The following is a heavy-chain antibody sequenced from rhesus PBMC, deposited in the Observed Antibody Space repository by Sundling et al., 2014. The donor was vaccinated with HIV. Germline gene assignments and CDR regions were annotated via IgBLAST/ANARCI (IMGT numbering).Heavy chain of an antibody. Sequence: QVQLQVSGPRTTEAPQRPLSLTCAVSGGSISGAYGWGWIRQPPGKGLEWIGTIYSGSGDSYYNPSLKNRVTILKDTSNNQFSLRMTSVTAADTAVYYCARVVYYGGDYRPPSLDSWGQGVVVSVSS. D-gene: IGHD3-16*01. J-gene: IGHJ6*01. CDR1: GGSISGAYG. CDR2: IYSGSGDS. CDR3: ARVVYYGGDYRPPSLDS. V-gene: IGHV4-76*01.